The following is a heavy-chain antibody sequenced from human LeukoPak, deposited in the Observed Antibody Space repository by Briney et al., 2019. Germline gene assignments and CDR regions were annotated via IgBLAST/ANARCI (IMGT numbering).Heavy chain of an antibody. D-gene: IGHD3-22*01. Sequence: GGSLRLSCAASGFTFSDYYMSWIRQAPGQGLEWVSYISSSGSTIYYADSVKGRFTISRDYAKNSLYLQMNSLRAEDTAVYYCARAGYYYDSSGYYPFLGYWGQGTLVTVSS. CDR3: ARAGYYYDSSGYYPFLGY. CDR2: ISSSGSTI. V-gene: IGHV3-11*04. CDR1: GFTFSDYY. J-gene: IGHJ4*02.